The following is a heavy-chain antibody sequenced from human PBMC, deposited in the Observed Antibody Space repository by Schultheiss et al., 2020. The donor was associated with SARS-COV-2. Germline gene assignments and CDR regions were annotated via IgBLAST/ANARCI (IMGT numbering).Heavy chain of an antibody. D-gene: IGHD1-26*01. CDR2: IYHSGST. J-gene: IGHJ6*03. CDR3: ARFKGYSYSLPLTFNDYYYYYYMDV. Sequence: SETLSLTCTVSGGSISSYYWSWIRQPPGKGLEWIGSIYHSGSTYYNPSLKSRVTISVDTSKNQFSLKLSSVTAADTAVYYCARFKGYSYSLPLTFNDYYYYYYMDVWGKGTMVTVSS. V-gene: IGHV4-59*01. CDR1: GGSISSYY.